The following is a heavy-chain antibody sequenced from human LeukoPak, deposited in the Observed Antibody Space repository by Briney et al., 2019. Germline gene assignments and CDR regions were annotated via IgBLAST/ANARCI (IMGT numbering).Heavy chain of an antibody. D-gene: IGHD2/OR15-2a*01. CDR3: ARDPPVIPYYYYGMDV. CDR1: GFTFSSYW. CDR2: IKQDGSEK. J-gene: IGHJ6*02. Sequence: GGSLRLSCAASGFTFSSYWMSWVRQAPGKGLEWVANIKQDGSEKYYVDSVKGRFTISRDNAKNSLYLRMNSLRAEDTAGYYCARDPPVIPYYYYGMDVWGQGTTVTVSS. V-gene: IGHV3-7*01.